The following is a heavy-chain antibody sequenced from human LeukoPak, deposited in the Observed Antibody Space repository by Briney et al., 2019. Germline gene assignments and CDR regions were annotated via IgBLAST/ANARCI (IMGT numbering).Heavy chain of an antibody. CDR1: NASISSDTYF. D-gene: IGHD2-15*01. CDR2: IYYSGST. J-gene: IGHJ4*02. CDR3: ARLVWRGNGGTRNFDY. Sequence: SETLSLTCTVSNASISSDTYFWGWIRQPPGKGLEWIGTIYYSGSTYYNPSLKTRATISVDTPKNQFSLKLSSVTAADTAVYYCARLVWRGNGGTRNFDYWGQGTLVTVSS. V-gene: IGHV4-39*01.